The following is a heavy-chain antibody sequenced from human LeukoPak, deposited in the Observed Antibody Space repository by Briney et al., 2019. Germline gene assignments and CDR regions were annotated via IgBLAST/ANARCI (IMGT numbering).Heavy chain of an antibody. CDR3: ARIRCGRGQARCYNH. V-gene: IGHV4-34*01. CDR1: GVSVSDYY. D-gene: IGHD2-21*01. J-gene: IGHJ5*02. CDR2: VSPGGYT. Sequence: SGTLSLTCAVSGVSVSDYYWSWIRQSPEKGLEWIGEVSPGGYTTYNPSLRSRVIISEDTSENQLSLNVTSVTAADTALYYCARIRCGRGQARCYNHWVQGSLVTVSS.